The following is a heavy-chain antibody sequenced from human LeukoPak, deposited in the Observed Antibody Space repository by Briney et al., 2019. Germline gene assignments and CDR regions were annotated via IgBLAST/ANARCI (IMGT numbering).Heavy chain of an antibody. J-gene: IGHJ4*02. CDR3: ARGGGYYDSSGYYFCFDY. Sequence: SQTLSLTCTVSGGSISSGGYYWSWIRQHPGKGLEWIGYIYYSGSTYYNPSLKSRATISVDTSKNQFSLKLSSVTAADTAVYYCARGGGYYDSSGYYFCFDYWGQGTLVTVSS. V-gene: IGHV4-31*03. D-gene: IGHD3-22*01. CDR1: GGSISSGGYY. CDR2: IYYSGST.